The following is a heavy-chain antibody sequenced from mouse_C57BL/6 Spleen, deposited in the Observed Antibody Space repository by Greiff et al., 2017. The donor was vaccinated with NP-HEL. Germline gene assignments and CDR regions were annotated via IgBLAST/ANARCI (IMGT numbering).Heavy chain of an antibody. CDR1: GYTFTSYW. CDR3: ARGATVPAWFAY. V-gene: IGHV1-55*01. J-gene: IGHJ3*01. CDR2: IYPGSGST. D-gene: IGHD1-1*01. Sequence: VQLQQSGAELVKPGASVKMSCKASGYTFTSYWITWVKQRPGQGLEWIGDIYPGSGSTNYNEKFKSKATLTVDTSSSTAYMQLSSLTSEDSAVYYCARGATVPAWFAYWGQGTLVTVSA.